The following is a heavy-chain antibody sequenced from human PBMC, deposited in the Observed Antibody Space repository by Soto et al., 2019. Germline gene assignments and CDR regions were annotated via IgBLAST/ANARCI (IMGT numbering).Heavy chain of an antibody. CDR1: GFTFSSYT. V-gene: IGHV3-30-3*01. CDR3: ARAHSSAGRGY. J-gene: IGHJ4*02. CDR2: ISYDESKK. D-gene: IGHD6-19*01. Sequence: QVQLVESGGGVVQPGRSLRLSCATSGFTFSSYTMHWVRQAPGKGLEWVAVISYDESKKHYADSVKGRFTISRDNSKNTLYLQMNSLRAEDTAVYYCARAHSSAGRGYWGQGTLVTVSS.